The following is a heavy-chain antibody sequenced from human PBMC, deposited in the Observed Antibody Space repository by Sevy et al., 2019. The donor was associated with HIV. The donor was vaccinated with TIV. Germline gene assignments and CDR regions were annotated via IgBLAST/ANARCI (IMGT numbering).Heavy chain of an antibody. CDR1: GGSFNSLY. CDR2: IYYNGHI. V-gene: IGHV4-59*08. CDR3: AGENAWGRGYS. J-gene: IGHJ4*02. Sequence: SETLSLTCTVSGGSFNSLYWNWIRQPPGKGLEWIANIYYNGHINYNPSLKSRVTLSLDTSKNQFSLRLSSVTAADTAMYYCAGENAWGRGYSWGQGTLVTVSS. D-gene: IGHD1-26*01.